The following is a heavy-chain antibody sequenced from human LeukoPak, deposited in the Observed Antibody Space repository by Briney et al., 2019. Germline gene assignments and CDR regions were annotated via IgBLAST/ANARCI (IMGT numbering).Heavy chain of an antibody. CDR2: ISGGGSAT. V-gene: IGHV3-23*01. Sequence: GGSLRLSCAASGFTFSNYGLSWVRQAPGKGLEWVSAISGGGSATYYADSVKGRFTISRDNSKNTLFLQMNTLRVDDTAVYYCAGGAGVYYYGMDVWGQGTSVTISS. CDR3: AGGAGVYYYGMDV. CDR1: GFTFSNYG. J-gene: IGHJ6*02.